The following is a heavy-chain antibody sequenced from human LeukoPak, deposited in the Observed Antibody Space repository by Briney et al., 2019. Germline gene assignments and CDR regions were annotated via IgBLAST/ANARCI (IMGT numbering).Heavy chain of an antibody. V-gene: IGHV1-69*13. Sequence: GASVKVSCKASGYTFTSYDISWVRQAPGQGLEWMGGIIPIFGTANYAQKFQGRVTITADESTSTAYMELSSLRSEDTAVYYCAREEVGAMNYWGQGTLVTVSS. J-gene: IGHJ4*02. CDR1: GYTFTSYD. CDR2: IIPIFGTA. CDR3: AREEVGAMNY. D-gene: IGHD1-26*01.